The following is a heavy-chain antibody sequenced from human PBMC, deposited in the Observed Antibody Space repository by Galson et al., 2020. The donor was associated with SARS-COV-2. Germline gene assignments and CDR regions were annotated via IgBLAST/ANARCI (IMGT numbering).Heavy chain of an antibody. CDR2: FDPEDGET. V-gene: IGHV1-24*01. J-gene: IGHJ6*02. CDR3: ATAPAVVPAAMGYYYYYGMDV. Sequence: ASVTVSCKVSGYTLTELSMHWVRQAPGKGLEWMGGFDPEDGETIYAQKFQGRVTMTEDTSTDTAYMELSSLRSEDTAVYYCATAPAVVPAAMGYYYYYGMDVWGQGTTVTVSS. D-gene: IGHD2-2*01. CDR1: GYTLTELS.